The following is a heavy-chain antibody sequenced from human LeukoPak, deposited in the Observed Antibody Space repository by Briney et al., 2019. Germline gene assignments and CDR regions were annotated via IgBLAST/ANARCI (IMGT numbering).Heavy chain of an antibody. D-gene: IGHD3-22*01. Sequence: GGSLRLSCAASGFTFSSYAMSRVRQAPGKGLEWVSAISGSGGSTYYADSVKGRFTISRDNSKNTLYLQMNSLKAEDTAVYYCAKAATSYYESSPFDIWGQGTMVTVSS. CDR2: ISGSGGST. CDR3: AKAATSYYESSPFDI. CDR1: GFTFSSYA. J-gene: IGHJ3*02. V-gene: IGHV3-23*01.